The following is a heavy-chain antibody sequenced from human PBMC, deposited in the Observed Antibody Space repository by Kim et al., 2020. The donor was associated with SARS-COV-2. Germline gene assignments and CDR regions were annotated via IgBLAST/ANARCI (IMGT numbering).Heavy chain of an antibody. V-gene: IGHV4-34*01. CDR2: INHSGST. CDR1: GGSFSGYY. D-gene: IGHD1-26*01. Sequence: SETLSLTCAVYGGSFSGYYWSWIRQPPGKGLEWIGEINHSGSTNYNPSLKSRVTISVDTSKNQFSLKLSPVTAADTAVYYCAREVREPLVGASHYWGQGTLVTVSS. J-gene: IGHJ4*02. CDR3: AREVREPLVGASHY.